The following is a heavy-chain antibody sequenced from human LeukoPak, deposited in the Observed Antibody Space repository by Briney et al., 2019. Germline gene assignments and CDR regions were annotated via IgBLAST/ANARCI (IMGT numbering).Heavy chain of an antibody. CDR1: GFTFTSYS. Sequence: GGSLRLSCAASGFTFTSYSMNWVRQAPGKGLEWVSAISGSGGSTYYADSVKGRFTISRDNSKNTLYLQMNSLRAEDTAVYYCANAYSSGFDYWGQGTLVTVSS. V-gene: IGHV3-23*01. CDR2: ISGSGGST. D-gene: IGHD6-19*01. J-gene: IGHJ4*02. CDR3: ANAYSSGFDY.